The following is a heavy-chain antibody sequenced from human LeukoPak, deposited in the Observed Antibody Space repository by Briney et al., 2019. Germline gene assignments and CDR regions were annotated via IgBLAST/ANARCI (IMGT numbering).Heavy chain of an antibody. CDR2: INPNSGGT. J-gene: IGHJ4*02. CDR1: GYTFTGYY. D-gene: IGHD2-2*02. V-gene: IGHV1-2*04. CDR3: AKAPIGVVPAAISWGGTYYFDY. Sequence: ASVKVSCKASGYTFTGYYMHWVRQAPGQGLEWMGWINPNSGGTNYAQKFQGWVTMTRDTSISTAYMELSRLRSDDTAVYYCAKAPIGVVPAAISWGGTYYFDYWGQGTLVTVSS.